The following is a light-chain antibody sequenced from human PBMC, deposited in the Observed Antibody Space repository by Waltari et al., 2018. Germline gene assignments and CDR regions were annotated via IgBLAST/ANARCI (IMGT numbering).Light chain of an antibody. Sequence: QSVLTQPPSASETPGQRVTISCSGSGSNIGTNTVNWFQQFPGTAPKLLIYSNNGRPSGVPYRFSCTKSGTSASLAISGLQSEDDGDYYCAAWDDSLNGWVFGGGTKLTVL. CDR1: GSNIGTNT. J-gene: IGLJ3*02. CDR2: SNN. V-gene: IGLV1-44*01. CDR3: AAWDDSLNGWV.